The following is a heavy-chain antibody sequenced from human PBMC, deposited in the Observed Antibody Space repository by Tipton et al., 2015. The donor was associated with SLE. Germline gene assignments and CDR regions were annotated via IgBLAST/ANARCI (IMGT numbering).Heavy chain of an antibody. J-gene: IGHJ4*02. V-gene: IGHV4-59*01. CDR2: IYYSGNT. D-gene: IGHD3-3*01. CDR3: ARSNYEFWSGLDY. Sequence: TLSLTCTVSGGSISSYYWSWIRQPPGKGLEWIGYIYYSGNTNYNPSLKSRVTISVDTSKNQFSLKLSSVTAADTAVYYCARSNYEFWSGLDYWGQGTLVTVSS. CDR1: GGSISSYY.